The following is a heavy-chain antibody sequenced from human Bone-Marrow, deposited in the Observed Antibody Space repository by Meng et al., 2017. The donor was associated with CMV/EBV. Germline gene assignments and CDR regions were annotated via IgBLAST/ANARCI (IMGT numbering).Heavy chain of an antibody. D-gene: IGHD3-10*01. V-gene: IGHV4-59*01. CDR2: IYYSGST. CDR1: GGSISSYY. Sequence: SETLSLTCTVSGGSISSYYWSWIRQPPGKGLEWIGYIYYSGSTNYNPSLKSRVTISVDTSKNQFSLKLSSVTAADTAVYYCARGSMVRGVPLPYYYYGMGVWGQGTTVTVSS. J-gene: IGHJ6*02. CDR3: ARGSMVRGVPLPYYYYGMGV.